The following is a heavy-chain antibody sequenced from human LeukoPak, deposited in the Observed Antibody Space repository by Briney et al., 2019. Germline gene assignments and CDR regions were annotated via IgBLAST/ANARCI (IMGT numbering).Heavy chain of an antibody. CDR2: INAGIGNT. Sequence: GASVTVSCKASGYTFTSYAMHWVRQAPGQRLEWMGWINAGIGNTKYSQKFQGRVTITRDTSASTAYMELSSLRSEDTAVYYCARDDSSWYLIDYWGQGTLVTVSS. J-gene: IGHJ4*02. V-gene: IGHV1-3*01. CDR3: ARDDSSWYLIDY. CDR1: GYTFTSYA. D-gene: IGHD6-13*01.